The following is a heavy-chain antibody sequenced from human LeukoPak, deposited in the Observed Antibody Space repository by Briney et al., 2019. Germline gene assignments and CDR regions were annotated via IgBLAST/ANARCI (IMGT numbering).Heavy chain of an antibody. J-gene: IGHJ4*02. CDR1: GYSFTDDG. CDR3: ARSPSWYCSSTNCYPDY. CDR2: ISPYNGNT. V-gene: IGHV1-18*01. D-gene: IGHD2-2*01. Sequence: ASVKVSCKASGYSFTDDGISWVRQAPGQGLEWMGWISPYNGNTQYADKFQGRVTVTAEISTTTAYLELRSLRSDDTAMYYCARSPSWYCSSTNCYPDYWGQGTLVTVSS.